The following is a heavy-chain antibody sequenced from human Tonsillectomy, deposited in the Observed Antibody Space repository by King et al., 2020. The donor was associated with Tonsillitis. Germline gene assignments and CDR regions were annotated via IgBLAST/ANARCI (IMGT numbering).Heavy chain of an antibody. CDR1: GFTFSSYD. CDR3: AKGRYYYGTGSPEAADY. V-gene: IGHV3-23*04. D-gene: IGHD3-10*01. Sequence: VQLVESGGGLVQPGGSLRLSCAASGFTFSSYDMIWVRQAPGKGLEWVSSISSSGGKTYYADSVKGRFTISRDNSKNTLELQMNSLRAEDTAVYYCAKGRYYYGTGSPEAADYWGQGTLVTVSS. CDR2: ISSSGGKT. J-gene: IGHJ4*02.